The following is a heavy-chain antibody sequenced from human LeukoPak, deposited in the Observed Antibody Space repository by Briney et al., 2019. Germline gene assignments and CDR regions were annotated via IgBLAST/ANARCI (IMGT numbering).Heavy chain of an antibody. D-gene: IGHD1-14*01. V-gene: IGHV3-23*01. Sequence: GGSLRLSCAASGFTFSNYAMSWVRQAPGKGLEWVSGIPSSGGDTYYPDSVRGRFTISRDNSKNMLYPQMDYLRGEDTAVYYCVKEVTTIGVPVFDYWGQGTLVTVSS. CDR2: IPSSGGDT. J-gene: IGHJ4*02. CDR3: VKEVTTIGVPVFDY. CDR1: GFTFSNYA.